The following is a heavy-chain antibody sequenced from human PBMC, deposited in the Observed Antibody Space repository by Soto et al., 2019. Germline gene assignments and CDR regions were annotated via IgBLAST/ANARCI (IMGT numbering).Heavy chain of an antibody. CDR3: ARDRQQKVVVYYYYGMEV. Sequence: QVQLVQSGAEVKKPGASVKVSCKASGYTFTDYGISWVRQAPGQGLEWMGWISAYNGDTNYAQKLQGRVTMTTYTXTXTXXMQMRNLRSDDTAVYSCARDRQQKVVVYYYYGMEVWGQGTTVTVSS. CDR2: ISAYNGDT. D-gene: IGHD2-15*01. V-gene: IGHV1-18*01. CDR1: GYTFTDYG. J-gene: IGHJ6*02.